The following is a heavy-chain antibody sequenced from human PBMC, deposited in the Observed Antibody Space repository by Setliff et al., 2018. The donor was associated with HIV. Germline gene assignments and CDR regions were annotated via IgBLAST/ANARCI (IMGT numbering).Heavy chain of an antibody. CDR1: GYTFLNYD. Sequence: GASVKVSCKSLGYTFLNYDIFWVRQATGQGLEWMARMNPFSGDTAFAQKFHGRVTLTRNTSRRTAYMTLNTLKYEDTAVYYCTRGPWGYDFWNGPSPMEVWGQGTSVTVSS. CDR2: MNPFSGDT. J-gene: IGHJ6*02. V-gene: IGHV1-8*01. CDR3: TRGPWGYDFWNGPSPMEV. D-gene: IGHD3-3*01.